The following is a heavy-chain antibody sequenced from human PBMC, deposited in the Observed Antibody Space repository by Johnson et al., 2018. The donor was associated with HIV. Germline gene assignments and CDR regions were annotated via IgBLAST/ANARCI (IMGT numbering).Heavy chain of an antibody. CDR2: IRYDGSNK. CDR3: ARDKDVWPSVTFDI. CDR1: GFTFSSYG. Sequence: QVQLVESGGGVVQPGGSLRLSCAASGFTFSSYGMHWVRQAPGKGLEWVAFIRYDGSNKSYADSVKGRFTISRDNAKNSLYLQMNSLRAEDTAFYYCARDKDVWPSVTFDIWGQGTMVTVSS. J-gene: IGHJ3*02. D-gene: IGHD2-21*01. V-gene: IGHV3-30*02.